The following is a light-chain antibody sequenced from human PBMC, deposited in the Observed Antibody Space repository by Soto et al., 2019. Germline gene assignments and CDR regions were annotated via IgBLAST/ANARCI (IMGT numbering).Light chain of an antibody. CDR2: GAS. V-gene: IGKV3-20*01. CDR3: QQYGSSPRT. CDR1: QSVSSSY. J-gene: IGKJ1*01. Sequence: ENVLTQSPGTLSLSPGERATLSCRASQSVSSSYLAWYQQKPGQAPRLLIYGASSRATGIPDRFSGSGSGTDFTLTISILEPEDFAVYYCQQYGSSPRTFGQGTKVEIK.